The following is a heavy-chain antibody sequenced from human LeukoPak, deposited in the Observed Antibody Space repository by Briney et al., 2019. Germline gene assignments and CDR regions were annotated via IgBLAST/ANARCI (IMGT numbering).Heavy chain of an antibody. CDR1: GGSFSDYS. J-gene: IGHJ4*02. Sequence: PSETLSLTCAVCGGSFSDYSWRCIRQPPGKGLEWIGDINHSGSSNYNPSLKSRVTISVDTSKNQFSLKLSSVTAADTAVYYCARGYYYGSSYWGQGTLVTVSS. CDR3: ARGYYYGSSY. D-gene: IGHD3-10*01. V-gene: IGHV4-34*01. CDR2: INHSGSS.